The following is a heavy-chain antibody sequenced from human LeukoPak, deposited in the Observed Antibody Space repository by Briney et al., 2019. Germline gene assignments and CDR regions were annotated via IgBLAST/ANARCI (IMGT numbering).Heavy chain of an antibody. Sequence: SETLSLTCTVSGGSISSYYWSWIRQPPGKGLEWIGYIYYSGSTNYNPSLKSRVTISVDTSKNQFSLKLSSVTAADTAVYYCARLAVAAYDYWGQGILVTVSS. CDR2: IYYSGST. CDR3: ARLAVAAYDY. J-gene: IGHJ4*02. D-gene: IGHD6-19*01. CDR1: GGSISSYY. V-gene: IGHV4-59*01.